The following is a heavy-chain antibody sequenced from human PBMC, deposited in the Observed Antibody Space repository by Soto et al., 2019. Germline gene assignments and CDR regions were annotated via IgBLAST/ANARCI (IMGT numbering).Heavy chain of an antibody. CDR3: ARGVYSSCWAHYFGY. CDR1: GGSISSGDYY. V-gene: IGHV4-30-4*01. J-gene: IGHJ4*02. CDR2: IYYSGST. D-gene: IGHD6-13*01. Sequence: QVQLQESGPGLVKPSQTLSLTCTVSGGSISSGDYYWSWIRQPPGKGLEWIGYIYYSGSTYYNPSLKSRVTISVDTSKNQFSLRLSSVTAADTAVYYCARGVYSSCWAHYFGYWGQGTLVTVSS.